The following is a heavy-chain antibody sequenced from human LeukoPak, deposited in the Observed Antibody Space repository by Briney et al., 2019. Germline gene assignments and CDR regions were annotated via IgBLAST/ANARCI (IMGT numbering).Heavy chain of an antibody. J-gene: IGHJ3*02. Sequence: SETLSLTCAVSGGSISSSNWWSWVRQPPGKGLEWIGEIYHSGSTNYNLSLKSRVTISVDKSKNQFSLKLSSVTAADTAVYYCARHNAGSGWFRYVFDIWGQGTLVTVSS. D-gene: IGHD6-19*01. CDR3: ARHNAGSGWFRYVFDI. CDR2: IYHSGST. CDR1: GGSISSSNW. V-gene: IGHV4-4*02.